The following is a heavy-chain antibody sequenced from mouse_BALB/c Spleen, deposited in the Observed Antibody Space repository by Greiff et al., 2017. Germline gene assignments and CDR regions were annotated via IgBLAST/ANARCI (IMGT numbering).Heavy chain of an antibody. CDR2: INPSTGYT. J-gene: IGHJ3*01. V-gene: IGHV1-7*01. CDR1: GYTFTSYW. D-gene: IGHD4-1*01. Sequence: VQLQQSGAELAKPGASVKMSCKASGYTFTSYWMHWVKQRPGQGLEWIGYINPSTGYTEYTQKFKDKATLTADKSSSTAYMQLSSLTSEDSAVYYCARCLTGPFAYWGQGTLVTVSA. CDR3: ARCLTGPFAY.